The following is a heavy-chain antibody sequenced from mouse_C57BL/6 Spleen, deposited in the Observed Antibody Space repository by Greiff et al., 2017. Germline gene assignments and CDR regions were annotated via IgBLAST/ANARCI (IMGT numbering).Heavy chain of an antibody. CDR1: GFTFSDYG. J-gene: IGHJ4*01. V-gene: IGHV5-17*01. D-gene: IGHD2-3*01. CDR3: AKIYDGYYVVYAMDY. CDR2: ISSGSSTI. Sequence: EVHLVESGGGLVKPGGSLKLSCAASGFTFSDYGMHWVRQAPEKGLEWVAYISSGSSTIYYADTVKGRFTISRDNAKNTLFLQMTSLRSEDTAMYYCAKIYDGYYVVYAMDYWGQGTSVTVSS.